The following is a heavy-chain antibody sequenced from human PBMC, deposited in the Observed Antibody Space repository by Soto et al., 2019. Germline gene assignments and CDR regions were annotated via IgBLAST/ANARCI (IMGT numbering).Heavy chain of an antibody. Sequence: QVQLQESGPGLVKPSQTLSLTCTVSGGSISSGGYYWSWIRQHPGKGLEWIGYIYYSGSTYYNPSLKSRVTISVYTSKNQFSLKLSSVTAADTAVYYCASGVAAAGYYYMDVWGKGTTVTVSS. J-gene: IGHJ6*03. CDR1: GGSISSGGYY. V-gene: IGHV4-31*03. D-gene: IGHD6-13*01. CDR3: ASGVAAAGYYYMDV. CDR2: IYYSGST.